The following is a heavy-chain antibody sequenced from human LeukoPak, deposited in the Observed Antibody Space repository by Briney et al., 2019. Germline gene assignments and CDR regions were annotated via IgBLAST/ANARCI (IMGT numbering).Heavy chain of an antibody. D-gene: IGHD3-22*01. V-gene: IGHV4-4*07. CDR3: ARDTYYYDSRDWFDP. CDR1: GGSISSYY. Sequence: PSETLSLTCTVSGGSISSYYWSWIRQPAGEGLEWIGRIYTSGSTNYNPSLKSRVTMSVDTSKNQFSLKLSSVTAADTAVYYCARDTYYYDSRDWFDPWGQGTLVTVSS. CDR2: IYTSGST. J-gene: IGHJ5*02.